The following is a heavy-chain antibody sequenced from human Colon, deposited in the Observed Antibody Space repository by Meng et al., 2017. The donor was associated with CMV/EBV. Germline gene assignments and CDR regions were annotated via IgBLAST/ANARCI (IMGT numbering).Heavy chain of an antibody. CDR1: GGSISSFY. Sequence: SETLSLTCSVSGGSISSFYWSWIRQSPGKGLEWLGDIYYSGSNYNPSLKSRVTISIDTSKNQLSLTLTSVTAADTAVYYCARSKDIVIVEAAQAVFDIWGQGTMVTVSS. CDR2: IYYSGS. V-gene: IGHV4-59*01. D-gene: IGHD2-2*01. CDR3: ARSKDIVIVEAAQAVFDI. J-gene: IGHJ3*02.